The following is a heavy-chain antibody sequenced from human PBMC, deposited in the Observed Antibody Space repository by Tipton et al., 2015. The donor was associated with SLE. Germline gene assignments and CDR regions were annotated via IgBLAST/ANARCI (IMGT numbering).Heavy chain of an antibody. CDR3: ARYFYDSSGVCLFDL. D-gene: IGHD3-22*01. Sequence: TLSLTCTVSSGSVSSGAYYWSWIRQHPGKGLEWIGYVFSSGTTYYNPSLQGRLSMSLDTSKNQLSLQLSSVTSADTAVYYCARYFYDSSGVCLFDLWCQGTLVTVSS. CDR2: VFSSGTT. J-gene: IGHJ4*02. CDR1: SGSVSSGAYY. V-gene: IGHV4-31*03.